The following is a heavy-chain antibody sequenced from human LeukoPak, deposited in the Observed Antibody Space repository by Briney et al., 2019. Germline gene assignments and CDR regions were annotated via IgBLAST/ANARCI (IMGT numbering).Heavy chain of an antibody. CDR3: ARSPNGRGYSYGAIDY. V-gene: IGHV3-21*01. CDR1: GFTFSSYS. Sequence: GGSLRLSCAASGFTFSSYSMNWVRQAPGKGLEWVSSISSSSSYIYYAGSVKGRFTISRDNAKNSLYLQMNSLRAEDTAVYYCARSPNGRGYSYGAIDYWGQGTLVTVSS. CDR2: ISSSSSYI. J-gene: IGHJ4*02. D-gene: IGHD5-18*01.